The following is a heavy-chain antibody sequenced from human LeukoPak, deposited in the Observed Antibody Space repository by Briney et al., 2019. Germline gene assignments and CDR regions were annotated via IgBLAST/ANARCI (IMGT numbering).Heavy chain of an antibody. CDR1: RFTFSSYW. Sequence: PGGSLRLSCAASRFTFSSYWMHWVRQAPGKGLVWVSRINSDGGSTSYADSVKGRFTISRDNAKNTLFLQVNSLRAEDTALYFCARGSGWYHYFDYWGLGTLVTVSS. D-gene: IGHD6-19*01. CDR2: INSDGGST. V-gene: IGHV3-74*01. J-gene: IGHJ4*02. CDR3: ARGSGWYHYFDY.